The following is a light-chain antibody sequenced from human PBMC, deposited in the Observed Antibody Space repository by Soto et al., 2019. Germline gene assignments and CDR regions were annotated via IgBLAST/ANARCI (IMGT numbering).Light chain of an antibody. Sequence: QSVLTQPPSVSAAPGQQVTISCSRSSSNIGNDYVSWYQQLPGTAPKLLIYDNNKRAAGIPDRFSGSESGTSATLGITGLQTGDEADYYCRRWDSRLSTYVFGTGTKVTVL. CDR1: SSNIGNDY. V-gene: IGLV1-51*01. CDR3: RRWDSRLSTYV. CDR2: DNN. J-gene: IGLJ1*01.